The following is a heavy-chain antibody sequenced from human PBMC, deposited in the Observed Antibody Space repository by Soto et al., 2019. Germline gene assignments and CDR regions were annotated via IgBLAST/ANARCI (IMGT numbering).Heavy chain of an antibody. V-gene: IGHV1-58*01. D-gene: IGHD3-10*02. Sequence: ASVKVSCKASGFTFTSSAVQWVRQARGQRLEWIGWIVVGSGNTNYAQKFQERVTITRDMSTSTAYMELSSLGSEETAVYYCAADGGLNYYVPSGYGMDVWGQGTTVTVSS. CDR1: GFTFTSSA. J-gene: IGHJ6*02. CDR2: IVVGSGNT. CDR3: AADGGLNYYVPSGYGMDV.